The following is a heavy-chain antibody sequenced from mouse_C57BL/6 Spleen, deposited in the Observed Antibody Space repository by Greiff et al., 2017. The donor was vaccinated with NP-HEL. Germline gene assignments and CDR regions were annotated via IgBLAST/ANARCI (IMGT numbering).Heavy chain of an antibody. Sequence: VQLQQPGAELVRPGTSVKLSCKASGYTFTSYWMHWVKQRPGQGLEWIGVIDPSDSYTNYNQKFKGKATLTVDTSSSTAYMQLSSLTSGDSAVYYCATPDNGYYLFAYWGQGTLVTVSA. CDR3: ATPDNGYYLFAY. V-gene: IGHV1-59*01. J-gene: IGHJ3*01. D-gene: IGHD2-3*01. CDR1: GYTFTSYW. CDR2: IDPSDSYT.